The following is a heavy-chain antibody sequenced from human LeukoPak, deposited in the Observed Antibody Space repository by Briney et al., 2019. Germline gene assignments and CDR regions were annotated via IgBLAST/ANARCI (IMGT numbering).Heavy chain of an antibody. V-gene: IGHV4-38-2*01. CDR3: ARVARCTSCFDVDY. CDR1: GGSITSAYY. Sequence: PSGTLSLTCAVSGGSITSAYYWGWIRQPPGKGLEWIGSFFLKGSTYYNPSLKSRVTISVDTSKNQFSLTLSSVTAADTAVYYCARVARCTSCFDVDYWGQGALVTVSS. CDR2: FFLKGST. D-gene: IGHD2-2*01. J-gene: IGHJ4*02.